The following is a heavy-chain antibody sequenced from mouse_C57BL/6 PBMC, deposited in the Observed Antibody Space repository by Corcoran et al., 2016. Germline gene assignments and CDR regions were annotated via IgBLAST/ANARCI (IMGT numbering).Heavy chain of an antibody. CDR2: INTYSGVP. CDR3: ATGQLTGYD. D-gene: IGHD3-3*01. Sequence: QIQLVQSGPELKKPGETVKISCKASGYTFTTYGMSWVKQAPGKGLKWMGWINTYSGVPTYADDFKGRFAFSLETSASTAYLQINNLKNEDTATYFCATGQLTGYDWGQCTTITVSS. V-gene: IGHV9-3*01. J-gene: IGHJ2*01. CDR1: GYTFTTYG.